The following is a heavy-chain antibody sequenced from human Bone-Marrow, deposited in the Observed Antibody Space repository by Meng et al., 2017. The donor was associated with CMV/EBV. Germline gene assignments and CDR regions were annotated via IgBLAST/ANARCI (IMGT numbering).Heavy chain of an antibody. J-gene: IGHJ4*02. CDR2: IYYSGST. V-gene: IGHV4-59*01. D-gene: IGHD6-6*01. CDR1: GGSISYYY. CDR3: AREYTNSSAHLGDYFDY. Sequence: SETLSLTCTVSGGSISYYYWSWIRRPPGKGLEWIGSIYYSGSTNYSPSLKSRVTISVDTSKNQFSLNLTSVTAADTAVYYCAREYTNSSAHLGDYFDYWGQGTLVTVSS.